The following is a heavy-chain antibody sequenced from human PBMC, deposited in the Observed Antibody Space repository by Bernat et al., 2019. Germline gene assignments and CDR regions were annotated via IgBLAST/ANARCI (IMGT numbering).Heavy chain of an antibody. D-gene: IGHD6-6*01. V-gene: IGHV3-23*01. CDR1: GFIFSSHA. Sequence: EVQLLESGGGLVQPGGSLRLSCAASGFIFSSHAMSWVRQAPEKGLEWVSTISHDGSTYYADSVKGRFTISKDNSKNTLYLQMDSLRAEDAAVYYCAKDGAARPWPRFDYWGEGTLITVSS. J-gene: IGHJ4*02. CDR3: AKDGAARPWPRFDY. CDR2: ISHDGST.